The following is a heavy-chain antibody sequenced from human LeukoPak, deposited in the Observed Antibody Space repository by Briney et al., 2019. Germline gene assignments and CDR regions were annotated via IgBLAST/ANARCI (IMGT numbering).Heavy chain of an antibody. CDR1: GGSISSGDYF. J-gene: IGHJ4*02. Sequence: SQTLSLTCTVSGGSISSGDYFWSWIRQPPGKGLEWIGYIYHSGSTYYDPSLKSRVTISVDRSKNQFSLKLTSVTAADTAVYYCARVGRIFGVEFRGQGTLVTVSS. CDR2: IYHSGST. D-gene: IGHD3-3*02. V-gene: IGHV4-30-2*01. CDR3: ARVGRIFGVEF.